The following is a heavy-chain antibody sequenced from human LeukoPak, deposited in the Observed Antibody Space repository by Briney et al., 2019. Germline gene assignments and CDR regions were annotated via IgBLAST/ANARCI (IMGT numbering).Heavy chain of an antibody. V-gene: IGHV4-39*07. J-gene: IGHJ4*02. D-gene: IGHD1-26*01. CDR1: GGSISSSSYY. Sequence: SETLSLTCTVSGGSISSSSYYWGWIRQPPGKGLEWIGSIYYSGSTYYNPSLKSRVTISVDTSKNQFSLKLSSVTAADTAVYYCAREVQVMGASDYWGQGTLVTVSS. CDR3: AREVQVMGASDY. CDR2: IYYSGST.